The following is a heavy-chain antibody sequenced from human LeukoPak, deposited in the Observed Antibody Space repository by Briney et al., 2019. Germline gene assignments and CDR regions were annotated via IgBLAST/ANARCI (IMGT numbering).Heavy chain of an antibody. J-gene: IGHJ6*03. CDR1: GFTFSSYA. CDR2: ISYDGSNK. D-gene: IGHD4-17*01. Sequence: GRSLRLSYAASGFTFSSYAMHWVRQAPGKGLEWVAVISYDGSNKYYADSVKGRFTISRDNSKNTLYLQMNSLRAEDTAVYYCARDGPSYGDYYYYYMDVWGKGTTVTVSS. V-gene: IGHV3-30*04. CDR3: ARDGPSYGDYYYYYMDV.